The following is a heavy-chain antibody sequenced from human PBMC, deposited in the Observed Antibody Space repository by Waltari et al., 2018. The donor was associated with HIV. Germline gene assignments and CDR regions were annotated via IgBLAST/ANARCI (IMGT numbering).Heavy chain of an antibody. CDR3: ARGAVYSSGPYDAFDV. J-gene: IGHJ3*01. V-gene: IGHV3-7*04. CDR2: LRGDGNED. D-gene: IGHD6-19*01. CDR1: KFIFSNYW. Sequence: VQLVESGGGLVQPGGSLTLSCTASKFIFSNYWMTWVRQAPGKGVVWVADLRGDGNEDFYSASLKGRLVISRDNVKNSLFLQLSHLRVDDTAVYYCARGAVYSSGPYDAFDVWGQGTLVTVSS.